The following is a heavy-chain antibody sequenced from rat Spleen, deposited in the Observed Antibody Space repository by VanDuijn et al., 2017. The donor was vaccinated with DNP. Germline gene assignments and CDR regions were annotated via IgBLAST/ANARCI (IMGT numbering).Heavy chain of an antibody. CDR2: IRTSGSRT. J-gene: IGHJ2*01. Sequence: EVQLVESGGGLVQPGRSLKLSCAASGFTFSNYYMAWVRQAPKKGLEWVATIRTSGSRTYYPVSVKGRFTISKDNAKSSLYLQMNSLKSEDTATYYCARHPLRVYLYFDYWGQVVMVTVSA. CDR3: ARHPLRVYLYFDY. V-gene: IGHV5-25*01. D-gene: IGHD1-9*01. CDR1: GFTFSNYY.